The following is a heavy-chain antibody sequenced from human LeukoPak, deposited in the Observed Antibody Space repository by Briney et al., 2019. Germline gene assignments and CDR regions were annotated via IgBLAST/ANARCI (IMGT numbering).Heavy chain of an antibody. D-gene: IGHD5-18*01. J-gene: IGHJ4*02. Sequence: PGGSLRLSCAASGFTFNRYWMSWVRQAPGKGPEWVANIKQDGSEKYYVDSVKGRFTISRDNAKNSLYLQMNSLRAEDMAVYYCAKRIQSAMAMGYWGQGTLVTVSS. CDR1: GFTFNRYW. V-gene: IGHV3-7*03. CDR3: AKRIQSAMAMGY. CDR2: IKQDGSEK.